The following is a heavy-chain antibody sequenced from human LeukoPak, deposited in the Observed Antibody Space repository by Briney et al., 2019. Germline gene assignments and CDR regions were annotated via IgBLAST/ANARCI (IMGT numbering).Heavy chain of an antibody. V-gene: IGHV4-39*01. CDR1: GGSISGSHYY. CDR2: INYSGST. CDR3: TRLSDY. Sequence: SETLSLTCSVSGGSISGSHYYRGWVRQPPGKGLEWIGSINYSGSTYYNPSLKSRVTISVDTSKNQFSLNLNSVTAADTAVYYCTRLSDYWGQGTQVTVSS. J-gene: IGHJ4*02.